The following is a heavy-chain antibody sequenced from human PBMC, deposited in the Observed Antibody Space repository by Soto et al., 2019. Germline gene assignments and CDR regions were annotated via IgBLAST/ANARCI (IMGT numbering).Heavy chain of an antibody. Sequence: ASVKVSCKASGYTFTSYGISWVRQAPGQGLEWMGWISAYNGNTNYAQELQGRVTMTTDTSTSTAYMELRSLRSDDTAVYYCARDGGYSDSSRKNWFDPWGQGTLVTVSS. D-gene: IGHD6-13*01. CDR2: ISAYNGNT. J-gene: IGHJ5*02. CDR1: GYTFTSYG. CDR3: ARDGGYSDSSRKNWFDP. V-gene: IGHV1-18*01.